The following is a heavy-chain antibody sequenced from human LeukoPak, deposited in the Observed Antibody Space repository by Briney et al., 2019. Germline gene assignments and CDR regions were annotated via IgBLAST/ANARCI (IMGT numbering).Heavy chain of an antibody. J-gene: IGHJ6*03. Sequence: GGSLRLSCAASRFTFSSMNWVRQAPGQGLEWVSSISSSSSYTFYADSVKGRFTISRDNARNSLYLQMNSLTAEDTAVYYCARDPYSGAYGDTYYYYMDVWGKGTTVTISS. CDR1: RFTFSS. CDR2: ISSSSSYT. D-gene: IGHD1-26*01. CDR3: ARDPYSGAYGDTYYYYMDV. V-gene: IGHV3-21*01.